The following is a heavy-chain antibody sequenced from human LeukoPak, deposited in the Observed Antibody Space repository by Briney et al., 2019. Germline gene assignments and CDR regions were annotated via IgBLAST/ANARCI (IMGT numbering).Heavy chain of an antibody. V-gene: IGHV4-34*01. CDR3: ARGRGGRYFDWLLSPSCFDY. J-gene: IGHJ4*02. CDR1: GGSFSGYY. D-gene: IGHD3-9*01. CDR2: VNHSGST. Sequence: SETLSLTCAVYGGSFSGYYWSWIRQPPGKGLEWIGEVNHSGSTNYNPSLKSRVTISVDTSKNQFSLKLSSVTAADTAVYYCARGRGGRYFDWLLSPSCFDYWGQGTLVTVSS.